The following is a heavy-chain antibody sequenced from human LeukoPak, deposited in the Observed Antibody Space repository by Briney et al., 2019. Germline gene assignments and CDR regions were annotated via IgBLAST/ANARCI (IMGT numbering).Heavy chain of an antibody. Sequence: SQTLSLTCAISGDSVSSNSAAWSWIRQSPSRGLEWLGRTCYRSKGYNDYAVSVKSRITINPDTSKNQFSLKLSSVTAADTAVYYCARHFGRGITIFGVANYYYYGMDVWGQGTTVTVSS. D-gene: IGHD3-3*01. CDR2: TCYRSKGYN. V-gene: IGHV6-1*01. J-gene: IGHJ6*02. CDR3: ARHFGRGITIFGVANYYYYGMDV. CDR1: GDSVSSNSAA.